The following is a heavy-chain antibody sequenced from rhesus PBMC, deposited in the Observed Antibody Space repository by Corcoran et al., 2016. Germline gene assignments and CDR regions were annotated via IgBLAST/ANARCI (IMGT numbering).Heavy chain of an antibody. CDR1: GGSIREYNY. Sequence: QVQLQESGPGLVKPSETLSLTCAVSGGSIREYNYWTGIPAPPGQGWGGSGNIYGNSASTYYNPSLKSRVTISKDTSKNQFFLKLSSVTAADTAVYYCARDMDWGDYYDTHNSLDVWGRGVLVTVSS. J-gene: IGHJ5-2*02. CDR3: ARDMDWGDYYDTHNSLDV. D-gene: IGHD3-34*01. V-gene: IGHV4S9*01. CDR2: IYGNSAST.